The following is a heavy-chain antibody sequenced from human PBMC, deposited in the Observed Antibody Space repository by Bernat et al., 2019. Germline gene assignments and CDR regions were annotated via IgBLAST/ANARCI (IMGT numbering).Heavy chain of an antibody. J-gene: IGHJ5*02. CDR2: IYYSGST. CDR1: GGSNSSSSYY. Sequence: QLQLQESGPGLVKPSETLSLTCTVSGGSNSSSSYYWGWIRQPPGKGLEWIGSIYYSGSTYYNPSLKSRVTISVDTSKNQFSLKLSSVTAADTAVYYCASMDGPDSRGYHNWFDPRGQGTLVTVSS. V-gene: IGHV4-39*01. CDR3: ASMDGPDSRGYHNWFDP. D-gene: IGHD3-22*01.